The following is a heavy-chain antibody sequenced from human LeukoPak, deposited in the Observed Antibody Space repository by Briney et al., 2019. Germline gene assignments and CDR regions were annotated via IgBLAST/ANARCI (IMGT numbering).Heavy chain of an antibody. D-gene: IGHD1-7*01. Sequence: SETLSLTCTVSGGSISSYYWSWIRQPPGKGLEWIGYIYYSGSTNYNPSLKSRVTISVDTSKNQFSLKLSSVTAADTAVYYCARGGLYNWNYSDYYYYYMDVWGEGTTVTVSS. CDR3: ARGGLYNWNYSDYYYYYMDV. CDR1: GGSISSYY. CDR2: IYYSGST. J-gene: IGHJ6*03. V-gene: IGHV4-59*01.